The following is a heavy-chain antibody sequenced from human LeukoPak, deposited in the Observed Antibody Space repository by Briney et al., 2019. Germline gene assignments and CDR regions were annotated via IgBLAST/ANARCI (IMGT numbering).Heavy chain of an antibody. CDR2: ISGSGGNT. CDR1: GLTFSSYA. D-gene: IGHD4-17*01. J-gene: IGHJ4*02. Sequence: GGSLRLSCAASGLTFSSYAMNWVRQAPGKGLEWVSVISGSGGNTYYADSVKGRFTISGGSSNNTLYLQMNSLRAEDTAVYYCAKGPGATVTTNYFAYWGQGTLVTVSS. CDR3: AKGPGATVTTNYFAY. V-gene: IGHV3-23*01.